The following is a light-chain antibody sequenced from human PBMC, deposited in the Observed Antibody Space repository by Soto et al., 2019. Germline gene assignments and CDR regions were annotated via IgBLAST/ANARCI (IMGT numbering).Light chain of an antibody. CDR1: QSVSSSY. V-gene: IGKV3-20*01. CDR2: GAS. Sequence: EIVLTQSPGTLFSSPGERATLSCRASQSVSSSYLAWYQQKPGQAPRLLFYGASSRATGIPDRFSGSGSGTDFTLTINRLEPEDFAVYYCQQYGSSPPSYTFGQGTKLEIK. CDR3: QQYGSSPPSYT. J-gene: IGKJ2*01.